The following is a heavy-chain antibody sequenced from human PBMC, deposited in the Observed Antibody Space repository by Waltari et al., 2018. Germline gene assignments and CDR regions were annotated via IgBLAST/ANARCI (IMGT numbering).Heavy chain of an antibody. CDR3: ARGSRAFDI. V-gene: IGHV1-69*02. D-gene: IGHD3-10*01. CDR1: GGTFSSYT. J-gene: IGHJ3*02. CDR2: ISPILGIA. Sequence: QVQLVQSGAEVKKPGSSVKVSCKASGGTFSSYTISWVGQAPGQGLEWMGRISPILGIANDAQKFQCRVTITADKSTSTAYMELSSLRSEDTAVYYCARGSRAFDIWGQGTMVTVSS.